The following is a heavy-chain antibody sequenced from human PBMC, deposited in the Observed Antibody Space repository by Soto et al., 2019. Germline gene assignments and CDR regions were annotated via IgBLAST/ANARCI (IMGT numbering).Heavy chain of an antibody. J-gene: IGHJ6*02. CDR2: IDPNSADT. Sequence: ASVKVFCKASGYTFTGYFIHWGRQAPGQWLEWMGWIDPNSADTNNAQKFQGRVTMTTDTSITTTYMEQSRLRSDDTAVYYSARDLDVVKLYNNGRDVRDHGTTVTVSS. CDR3: ARDLDVVKLYNNGRDV. V-gene: IGHV1-2*02. D-gene: IGHD2-2*01. CDR1: GYTFTGYF.